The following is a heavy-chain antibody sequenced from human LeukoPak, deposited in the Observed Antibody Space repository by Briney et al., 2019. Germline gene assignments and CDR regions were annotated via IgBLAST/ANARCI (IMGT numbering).Heavy chain of an antibody. D-gene: IGHD4-17*01. CDR3: ARRVGNHGDGAFDI. CDR2: IYYTGST. CDR1: GGSMGSSGYY. Sequence: SETLSLTCAVSGGSMGSSGYYWGWSRQPPGKGLEWIGSIYYTGSTHYTPSLKSRVTISVDTSKKQFSLKLTSVTAADTAVYYCARRVGNHGDGAFDIWSQGTMVTVSS. J-gene: IGHJ3*02. V-gene: IGHV4-39*01.